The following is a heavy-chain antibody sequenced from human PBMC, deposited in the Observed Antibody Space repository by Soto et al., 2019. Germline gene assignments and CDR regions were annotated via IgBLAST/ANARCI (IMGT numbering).Heavy chain of an antibody. D-gene: IGHD3-10*01. J-gene: IGHJ4*02. V-gene: IGHV3-33*01. CDR3: ARAVRGVAIDY. CDR2: VWYDGSKQ. CDR1: GFIFNTYG. Sequence: QVQLVESGGGVVQPGRSLRVSCAASGFIFNTYGMHWVRQAPGKGLEWLAVVWYDGSKQYYADSVKGLFTSSKDNSKNLVYLQMNRLRVEDTAVYYCARAVRGVAIDYWGQGTLVTVSS.